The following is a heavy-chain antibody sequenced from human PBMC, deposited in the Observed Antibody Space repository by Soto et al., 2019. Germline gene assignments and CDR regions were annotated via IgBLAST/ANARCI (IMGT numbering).Heavy chain of an antibody. Sequence: PGGSLSLSCAASGFTISRYWMHWVRQAPEKGLVWVSRISSYGSDTHYANSVKGRFTSSRDNAKNTLYLQMNSLRADDTDVYYCACNYAYADGYYWYGIVVWGQGTTVTVSS. D-gene: IGHD2-2*01. CDR2: ISSYGSDT. J-gene: IGHJ6*02. CDR3: ACNYAYADGYYWYGIVV. V-gene: IGHV3-74*01. CDR1: GFTISRYW.